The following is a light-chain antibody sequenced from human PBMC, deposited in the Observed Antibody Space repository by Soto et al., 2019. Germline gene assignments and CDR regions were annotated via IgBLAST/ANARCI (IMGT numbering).Light chain of an antibody. CDR1: QSVNRRH. V-gene: IGKV3-20*01. CDR2: AAS. J-gene: IGKJ1*01. CDR3: QQYITSQT. Sequence: DIVLTQSPGTLSLSPGERATLFCRASQSVNRRHLAWYPQKPGQAHRLLIYAASSRATGIPDRFSGSGSGTDFTLTISRLEPEDFAVYYCQQYITSQTFGQGTKVEIK.